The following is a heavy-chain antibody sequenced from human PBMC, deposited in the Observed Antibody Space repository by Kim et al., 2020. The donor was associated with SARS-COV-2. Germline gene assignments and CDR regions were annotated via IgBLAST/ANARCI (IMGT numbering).Heavy chain of an antibody. V-gene: IGHV4-39*01. CDR2: IYYRGST. J-gene: IGHJ4*02. Sequence: SETLSLTCSVSGGSISTSNYYWGWIRQSPGKGLEWIGSIYYRGSTYYNPSLKSRVTISADTPKSQFSLKLTSVTAADTAVYYCARSSTTVTSRFDFWGQGILVTVSS. CDR3: ARSSTTVTSRFDF. D-gene: IGHD4-17*01. CDR1: GGSISTSNYY.